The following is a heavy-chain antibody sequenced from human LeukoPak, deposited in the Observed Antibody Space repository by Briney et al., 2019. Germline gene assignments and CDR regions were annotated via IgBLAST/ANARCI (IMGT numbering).Heavy chain of an antibody. Sequence: SETLSLTCTVSGGSISSYYWSWIRQPPGKGLEWIGYIYYSGSTNYNPSLKSRVTISVDTSKNQFSLKLSSVTAADTAVYYCARESGYSYGLDYWGQGTLVIVSS. CDR2: IYYSGST. CDR1: GGSISSYY. D-gene: IGHD5-18*01. CDR3: ARESGYSYGLDY. V-gene: IGHV4-59*01. J-gene: IGHJ4*02.